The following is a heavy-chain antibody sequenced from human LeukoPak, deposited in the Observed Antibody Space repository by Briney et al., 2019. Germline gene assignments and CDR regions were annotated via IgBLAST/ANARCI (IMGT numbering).Heavy chain of an antibody. D-gene: IGHD2-15*01. Sequence: KPSETLSLTCTVSGGSIGSYYWSWIRQPAGKGLEWIGRIYTSGSTNYNPSLKSRVTMSVDTSKNQFSLKLSSVTAADTAVYYCARGGLGYCSGGSCGAFDIWGQGTMVTVSS. V-gene: IGHV4-4*07. J-gene: IGHJ3*02. CDR2: IYTSGST. CDR1: GGSIGSYY. CDR3: ARGGLGYCSGGSCGAFDI.